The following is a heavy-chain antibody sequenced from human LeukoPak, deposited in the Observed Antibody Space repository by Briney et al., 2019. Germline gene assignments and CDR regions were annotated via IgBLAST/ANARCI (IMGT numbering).Heavy chain of an antibody. Sequence: GGSLRLSCAASGFTFSSHSMNWVRQAPGKGLEWVSSISSSSYYIHYADSVKGRFTISRDDAKNSLYLQMNNLRAGDTAVYYCARAGLYQLLWAFDYWGQGNLVTVSS. CDR3: ARAGLYQLLWAFDY. D-gene: IGHD2-2*01. CDR2: ISSSSYYI. CDR1: GFTFSSHS. V-gene: IGHV3-21*01. J-gene: IGHJ4*02.